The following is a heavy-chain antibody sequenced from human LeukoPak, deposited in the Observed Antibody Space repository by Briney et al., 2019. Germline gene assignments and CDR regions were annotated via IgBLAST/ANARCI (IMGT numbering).Heavy chain of an antibody. Sequence: GASLKISCKGSGSSFTSYWIGWVRQMPGKGLERMGIIYPGDSDTRYSPSFQGQVTISADKSISTAFLQWSSLKASDTAMYYCARRSGYYDSSGYLFDDWGQGTLVTVSS. CDR2: IYPGDSDT. CDR3: ARRSGYYDSSGYLFDD. V-gene: IGHV5-51*01. D-gene: IGHD3-22*01. J-gene: IGHJ5*02. CDR1: GSSFTSYW.